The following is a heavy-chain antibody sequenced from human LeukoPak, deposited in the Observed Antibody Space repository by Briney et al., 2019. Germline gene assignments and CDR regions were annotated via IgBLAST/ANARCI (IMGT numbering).Heavy chain of an antibody. Sequence: PSETLSLTCTVSGGSVSSGSYYWSWIRQPPGKGLEWIGYIYYSGSTNYNPSLKSRVTISVDTSKNQFSLKLSSVTAADTAVYYCASYSSSWLYYYYYGMDVWGQGTTVTVSS. CDR1: GGSVSSGSYY. V-gene: IGHV4-61*01. CDR2: IYYSGST. D-gene: IGHD6-13*01. J-gene: IGHJ6*02. CDR3: ASYSSSWLYYYYYGMDV.